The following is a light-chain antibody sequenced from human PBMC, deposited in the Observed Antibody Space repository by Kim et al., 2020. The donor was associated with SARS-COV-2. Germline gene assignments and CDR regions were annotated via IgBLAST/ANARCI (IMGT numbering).Light chain of an antibody. J-gene: IGKJ2*01. CDR1: HCISNY. CDR3: QPTCSPPYT. V-gene: IGKV1-39*01. Sequence: SSSVGDILTFTCRATHCISNYFDWSQTKPGNAPTLLFYSVSTLQSRVPSRFSGGGSGTDFTLTISSMQPDVFAPFSSQPTCSPPYTCGQETKLEI. CDR2: SVS.